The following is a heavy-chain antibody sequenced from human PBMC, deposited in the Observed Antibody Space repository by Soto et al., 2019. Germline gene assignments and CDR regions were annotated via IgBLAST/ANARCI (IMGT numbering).Heavy chain of an antibody. CDR3: AHRPDPSHFDY. Sequence: QITLKESGPMLVKPTQTLTLTCTFSGFSLTTTGLGVGWIRQPPGKTLEWLAAIYWYDFQRYSPSLKSRLTITKDTSKNQVVLTMTNMDPADTATYYCAHRPDPSHFDYGGQGILVTVSS. CDR2: IYWYDFQ. J-gene: IGHJ4*02. CDR1: GFSLTTTGLG. V-gene: IGHV2-5*01.